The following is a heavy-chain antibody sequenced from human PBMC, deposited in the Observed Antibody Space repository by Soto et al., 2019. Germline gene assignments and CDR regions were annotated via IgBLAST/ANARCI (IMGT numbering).Heavy chain of an antibody. Sequence: GGSLRLSCVASGFVFNGAWMNWVRQAPGTGLEWVGRIKSGSNVGATDYAAPVRGRFSISRDDSKNMVYLQMNSLKTEDTAVNYCTTMGVTPPPPWGQGTLVTVSS. V-gene: IGHV3-15*07. CDR3: TTMGVTPPPP. D-gene: IGHD2-21*02. CDR1: GFVFNGAW. CDR2: IKSGSNVGAT. J-gene: IGHJ5*02.